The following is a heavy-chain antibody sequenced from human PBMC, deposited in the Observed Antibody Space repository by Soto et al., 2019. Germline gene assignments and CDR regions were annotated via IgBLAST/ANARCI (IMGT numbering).Heavy chain of an antibody. CDR2: IKEDGNDR. V-gene: IGHV3-7*03. CDR1: GFTFRNYL. J-gene: IGHJ6*02. Sequence: EVQLVESGGGLVQPGGSLRLACAASGFTFRNYLMSWVRQAPGKGLEWVANIKEDGNDRYYVDSVTGRFTISCDNAKNSLFLQMNSLRAEDTAIYYCARPRFRGMDVWGQGTTVTVSS. CDR3: ARPRFRGMDV. D-gene: IGHD3-10*01.